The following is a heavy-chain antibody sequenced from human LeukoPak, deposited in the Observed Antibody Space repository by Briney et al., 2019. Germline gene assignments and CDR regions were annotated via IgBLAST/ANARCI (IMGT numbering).Heavy chain of an antibody. CDR1: GFTFVDDV. Sequence: CLILSCTTPGFTFVDDVFTWVRQAPGKGLGWDGFIIITPKGGTTEYTASVEGRFPISRDDSKSIAYRQMNSLKIEDTAVYYCTRDRRTDIWGSFVYWGEGTLVTVSS. CDR3: TRDRRTDIWGSFVY. D-gene: IGHD3-16*01. V-gene: IGHV3-49*04. CDR2: IIITPKGGTT. J-gene: IGHJ4*02.